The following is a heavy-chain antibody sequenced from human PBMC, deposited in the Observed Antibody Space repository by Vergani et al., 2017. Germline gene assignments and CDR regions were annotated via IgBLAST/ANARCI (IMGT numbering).Heavy chain of an antibody. V-gene: IGHV3-21*01. CDR3: ARALWMASDAFDI. J-gene: IGHJ3*02. D-gene: IGHD5-24*01. Sequence: EVQLVESGGGLVKPGGSLRLSCAASGFTFSSYSMNWVRQAPGKGLEWVSSISSSSSYIYYADSVKGRFTISRDNAKNALYLKMNSLRAEDTSVYYCARALWMASDAFDIWGQGTMVTVSS. CDR2: ISSSSSYI. CDR1: GFTFSSYS.